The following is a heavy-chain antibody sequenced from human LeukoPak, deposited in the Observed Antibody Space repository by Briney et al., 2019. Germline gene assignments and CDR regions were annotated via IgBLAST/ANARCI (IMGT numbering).Heavy chain of an antibody. CDR1: GFTFSSYS. CDR3: AKDWFRTSYYFDY. J-gene: IGHJ4*02. V-gene: IGHV3-21*01. CDR2: ISSSSSYI. D-gene: IGHD3-10*01. Sequence: PGGSLRLSCAASGFTFSSYSMNWVRQAPGKGLEWVSSISSSSSYIYYADSVKGRFTISRDNSKNTLYLQMNSLRAEDTAVYYCAKDWFRTSYYFDYWGQGTLVTVSS.